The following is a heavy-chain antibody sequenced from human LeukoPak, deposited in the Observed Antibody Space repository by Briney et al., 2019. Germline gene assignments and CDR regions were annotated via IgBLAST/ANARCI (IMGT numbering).Heavy chain of an antibody. Sequence: ASVKVSCKASGYTFTSYYMHWVRQAPGAGLEWMGIINPSGGSPSYAQKFQGRVTMTRDMTTSTVYMELSSLRSEDTAVYYCARVAAEVVGVPGAIGFGWLRRDYYYMDVWGKGTTVTVSS. CDR3: ARVAAEVVGVPGAIGFGWLRRDYYYMDV. J-gene: IGHJ6*03. D-gene: IGHD2-2*02. CDR1: GYTFTSYY. V-gene: IGHV1-46*01. CDR2: INPSGGSP.